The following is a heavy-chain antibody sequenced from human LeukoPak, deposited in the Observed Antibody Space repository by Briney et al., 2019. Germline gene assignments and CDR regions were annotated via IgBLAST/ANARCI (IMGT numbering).Heavy chain of an antibody. Sequence: PSETLSLTCTVSGGSISSYYWSWIRQPPGKGLEWIGYIYYSGSTNYNPSLKSRVTISVDTSKNQFSLKLSSVTAADTAVYYCARVPWGYVWGSYPIDYWGQGTLVTVSS. CDR2: IYYSGST. J-gene: IGHJ4*02. CDR3: ARVPWGYVWGSYPIDY. D-gene: IGHD3-16*02. V-gene: IGHV4-59*01. CDR1: GGSISSYY.